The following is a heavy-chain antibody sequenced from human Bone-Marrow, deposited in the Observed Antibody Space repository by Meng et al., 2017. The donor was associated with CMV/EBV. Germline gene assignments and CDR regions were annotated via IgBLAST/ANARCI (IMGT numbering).Heavy chain of an antibody. V-gene: IGHV3-21*01. Sequence: GGSLRLSCAASGFTFSSYSMNWVRQAPGKGLEWVSSISSSGTYIYYADSVKGRFTISRDNAQNSLYLQMNSLRADDTAVYYWARDVSPRSSAYFAIYYFYALDVWGQGTTVTVSS. D-gene: IGHD2-21*01. CDR1: GFTFSSYS. CDR2: ISSSGTYI. J-gene: IGHJ6*02. CDR3: ARDVSPRSSAYFAIYYFYALDV.